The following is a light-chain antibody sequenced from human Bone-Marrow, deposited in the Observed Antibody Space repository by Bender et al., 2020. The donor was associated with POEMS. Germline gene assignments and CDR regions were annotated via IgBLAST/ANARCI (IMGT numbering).Light chain of an antibody. CDR2: SSH. CDR3: TVWEDSLSGWV. J-gene: IGLJ3*02. CDR1: SSNIGAHA. V-gene: IGLV1-44*01. Sequence: QSVLTQPPSASGTPGQRVTTSCSGGSSNIGAHAVNWYQHLPGPAPKLPSYSSHRQPSEVPARFSGSRSGTSASLAISVVECEDEADYYCTVWEDSLSGWVFGGGTKLTVL.